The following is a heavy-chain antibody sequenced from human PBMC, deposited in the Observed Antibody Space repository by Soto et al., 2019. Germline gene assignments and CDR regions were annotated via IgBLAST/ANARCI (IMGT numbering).Heavy chain of an antibody. CDR1: GFTFINYW. D-gene: IGHD3-22*01. CDR2: IYPGDSDT. Sequence: PGESLKISFQGSGFTFINYWIGWVRQRPGKGLEWMGIIYPGDSDTRYGPSLQGQVTISADSSINTAYLQWSSLKASDTAVYYCARRPRYHYDSSGYSSPFDYWGRGTLVTVSS. J-gene: IGHJ4*02. CDR3: ARRPRYHYDSSGYSSPFDY. V-gene: IGHV5-51*01.